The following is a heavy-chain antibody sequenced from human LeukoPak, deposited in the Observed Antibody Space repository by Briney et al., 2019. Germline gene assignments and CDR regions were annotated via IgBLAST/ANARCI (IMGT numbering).Heavy chain of an antibody. Sequence: ASVKVSCKASGYTFTGYYMHWVRQAPGQGLEWMGWINPNSGGTNYAQKFQGRVTMTRDTSISTAYMELSRLRSDDKAVYYCAREEVGNQEVGMDVWGQGTTVTVSS. D-gene: IGHD2-2*01. CDR2: INPNSGGT. CDR3: AREEVGNQEVGMDV. V-gene: IGHV1-2*02. J-gene: IGHJ6*02. CDR1: GYTFTGYY.